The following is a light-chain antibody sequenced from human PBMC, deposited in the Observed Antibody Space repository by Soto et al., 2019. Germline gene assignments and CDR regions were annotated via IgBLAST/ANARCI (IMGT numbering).Light chain of an antibody. Sequence: DIQMTQSPSTLSASVGVRITITCRASQSITEWLAWYQQKPGKAPKLLIYKASSLQSGVPSRFSGSGFGTEFTLSISSLQPDDFATYYCQHYSNYPWTFGQGTKVEIK. CDR2: KAS. CDR1: QSITEW. J-gene: IGKJ1*01. CDR3: QHYSNYPWT. V-gene: IGKV1-5*03.